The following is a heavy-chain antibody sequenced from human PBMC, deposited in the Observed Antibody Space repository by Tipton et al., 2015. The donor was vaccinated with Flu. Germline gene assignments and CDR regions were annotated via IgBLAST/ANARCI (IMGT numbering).Heavy chain of an antibody. CDR2: IYSGGST. D-gene: IGHD5-24*01. V-gene: IGHV3-53*01. Sequence: SLRLSCAASGFTVSSNYMSWVRQAPGKGLEWVSVIYSGGSTYYADSVKGRFTISRDNSKNTLYLQLNSLRAEDTAVYYCARERPPKGWLPYDAFDIWGQGKMVTVSS. J-gene: IGHJ3*02. CDR3: ARERPPKGWLPYDAFDI. CDR1: GFTVSSNY.